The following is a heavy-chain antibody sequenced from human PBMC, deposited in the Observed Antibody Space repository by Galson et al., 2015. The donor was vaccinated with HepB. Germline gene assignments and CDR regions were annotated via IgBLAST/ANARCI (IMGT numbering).Heavy chain of an antibody. CDR1: GFSIRSES. J-gene: IGHJ4*02. CDR2: IREDGTNK. V-gene: IGHV3-7*03. D-gene: IGHD3/OR15-3a*01. Sequence: SLRLSCAVSGFSIRSESMGWLRQAPGKGLEWVANIREDGTNKYYLDSVRGRFTISRDTAQNSLYLQIHPLRAEDTAVYYCARYRRGGLYYFDYWGQGTLVTASS. CDR3: ARYRRGGLYYFDY.